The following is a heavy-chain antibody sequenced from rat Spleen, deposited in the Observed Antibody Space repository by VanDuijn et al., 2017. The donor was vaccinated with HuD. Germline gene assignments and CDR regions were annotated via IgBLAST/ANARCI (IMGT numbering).Heavy chain of an antibody. CDR2: ISPGGGNT. V-gene: IGHV5-19*01. Sequence: EVQLVESGGGLVQPGRSLKLSCAASGFTFSNYGMYWIRQAPTKGLEWVASISPGGGNTHYRDSVKGRFTISRDNTKSTLYLQMDSLRSEDTATYYCARRSDRYNYYFDYWGQGVMVTVSS. CDR3: ARRSDRYNYYFDY. D-gene: IGHD1-5*01. CDR1: GFTFSNYG. J-gene: IGHJ2*01.